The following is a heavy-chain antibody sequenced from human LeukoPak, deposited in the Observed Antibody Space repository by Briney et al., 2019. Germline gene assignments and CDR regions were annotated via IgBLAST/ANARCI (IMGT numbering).Heavy chain of an antibody. V-gene: IGHV3-30*02. Sequence: GGSLRLSCAASGFSFSSYGLHWVRQAPGKGLEWPAYTRFDGSDKYHADSVKGRFTISRDNSKNTLYLQMNSLRAEDTAVYYCAKDVLPFSSSGEFDDWGQGTLVTVSS. D-gene: IGHD3-16*01. J-gene: IGHJ4*02. CDR1: GFSFSSYG. CDR3: AKDVLPFSSSGEFDD. CDR2: TRFDGSDK.